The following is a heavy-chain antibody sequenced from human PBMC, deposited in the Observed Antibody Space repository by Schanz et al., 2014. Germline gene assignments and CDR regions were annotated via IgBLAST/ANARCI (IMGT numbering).Heavy chain of an antibody. Sequence: EVQVVESGGGLVQPGGSLRLSCAASGFTFSDHHMDWVRQAPGKGLEWLGRTRNKANSYTTGYAASVKGRFTISRDESKNSLYLQMNSLKTEDTAVYFCARDGGREGEKGELAVWGQGTLVTVSS. V-gene: IGHV3-72*01. CDR2: TRNKANSYTT. J-gene: IGHJ1*01. CDR3: ARDGGREGEKGELAV. D-gene: IGHD3-16*01. CDR1: GFTFSDHH.